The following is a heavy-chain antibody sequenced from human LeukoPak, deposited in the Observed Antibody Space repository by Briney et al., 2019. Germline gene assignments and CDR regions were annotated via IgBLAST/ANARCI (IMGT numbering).Heavy chain of an antibody. D-gene: IGHD3-22*01. J-gene: IGHJ4*02. V-gene: IGHV4-31*03. CDR1: GGSISSGGYY. CDR3: ARVEYDSSGYIDS. Sequence: PSQTLSLTCTVSGGSISSGGYYWSWIRQHPGKGLEWIGYIYYSGSTYYNPSLKSRVTISVDTSKNQFSLKLTSVTAADTAVYYCARVEYDSSGYIDSWGQGALVTVSS. CDR2: IYYSGST.